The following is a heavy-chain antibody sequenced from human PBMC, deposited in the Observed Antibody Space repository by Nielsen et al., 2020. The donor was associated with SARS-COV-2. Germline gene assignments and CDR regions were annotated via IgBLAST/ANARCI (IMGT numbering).Heavy chain of an antibody. J-gene: IGHJ6*02. CDR1: GFTFSSYG. CDR2: IWYDGSNK. D-gene: IGHD2-2*03. V-gene: IGHV3-33*08. CDR3: ARAPVDIVVVPAALIKVYYYYGMDV. Sequence: GGSLRLSCAASGFTFSSYGMHWVRQAPGKGLEWVAVIWYDGSNKYYADSVKGRFTISRDNSKNTLYLQMISLRAEDTAVYYCARAPVDIVVVPAALIKVYYYYGMDVWGQGTTVTVSS.